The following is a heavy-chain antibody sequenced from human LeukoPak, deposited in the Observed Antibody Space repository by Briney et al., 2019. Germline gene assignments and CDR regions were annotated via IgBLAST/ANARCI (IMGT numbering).Heavy chain of an antibody. V-gene: IGHV3-30-3*01. CDR1: GFTFSSYA. D-gene: IGHD2-2*02. Sequence: GGSLRLSCAVSGFTFSSYAMHWVRQAPGKGLEWVAVISYDGSNKYYADSVKGRFTISRHNSKNTLYLQMNSLRAEDTAVYYCARSRYCSSTSCYTRTIDYWGQGTLVTVSS. J-gene: IGHJ4*02. CDR3: ARSRYCSSTSCYTRTIDY. CDR2: ISYDGSNK.